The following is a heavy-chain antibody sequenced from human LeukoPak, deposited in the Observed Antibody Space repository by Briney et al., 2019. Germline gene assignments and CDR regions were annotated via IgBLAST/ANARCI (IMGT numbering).Heavy chain of an antibody. CDR1: GFTFSSYA. Sequence: GGSLRLSCAASGFTFSSYAMSWVRQAPGKGLEWVSSISGSGDSTYYADSVKGRFTISRDNSKNALYLQMNSLRAENTAVYYCANSAGYCSSTSCFDYYFDYWGQGTLVTVSS. CDR2: ISGSGDST. CDR3: ANSAGYCSSTSCFDYYFDY. J-gene: IGHJ4*02. D-gene: IGHD2-2*01. V-gene: IGHV3-23*01.